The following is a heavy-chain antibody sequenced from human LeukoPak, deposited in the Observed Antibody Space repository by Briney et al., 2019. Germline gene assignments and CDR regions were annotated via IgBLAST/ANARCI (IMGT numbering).Heavy chain of an antibody. V-gene: IGHV3-30*04. Sequence: GRSLRLSCAASGFTFSSYAMHWVRQAPGKGLEWVAVISYDGSNKYYADSVKGRFTISRDNSKNTLYLQMNGLRAEDTAVYYCARDRRISGWYFDLWGRGTLVTVSS. D-gene: IGHD3-10*01. CDR3: ARDRRISGWYFDL. CDR1: GFTFSSYA. J-gene: IGHJ2*01. CDR2: ISYDGSNK.